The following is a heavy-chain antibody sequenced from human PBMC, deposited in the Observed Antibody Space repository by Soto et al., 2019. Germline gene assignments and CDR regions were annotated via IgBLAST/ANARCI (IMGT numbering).Heavy chain of an antibody. CDR3: ARAEWELPNWFDP. J-gene: IGHJ5*02. Sequence: TSETLSLTCTVSGGSISSSSYYWGWIRQPPGKGLEWIGSIYYSGSTYYNPSLKSRVTISVDTSKNQFSLKLSSVTAADTAVYYCARAEWELPNWFDPWGQGTLVTVSS. CDR2: IYYSGST. V-gene: IGHV4-39*01. D-gene: IGHD1-26*01. CDR1: GGSISSSSYY.